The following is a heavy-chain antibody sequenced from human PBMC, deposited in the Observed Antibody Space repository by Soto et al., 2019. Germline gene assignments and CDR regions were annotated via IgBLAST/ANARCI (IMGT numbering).Heavy chain of an antibody. D-gene: IGHD3-9*01. CDR1: GFTFRTYG. CDR3: ATEIDWLHAFDI. Sequence: QVQLVEFGGGVVQPGRSLRLSCAASGFTFRTYGMHWVRQAPGKGLEWVAHIWHDGSNTYTDSVKGRFTISRDNSKNTLYLQMNSLRAEDTAVYYCATEIDWLHAFDIWGQGTMVTVSS. J-gene: IGHJ3*02. CDR2: IWHDGSNT. V-gene: IGHV3-33*01.